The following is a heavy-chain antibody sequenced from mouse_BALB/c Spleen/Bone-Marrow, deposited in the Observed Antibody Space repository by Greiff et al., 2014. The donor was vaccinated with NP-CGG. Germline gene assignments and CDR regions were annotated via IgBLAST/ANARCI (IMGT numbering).Heavy chain of an antibody. V-gene: IGHV1-5*01. CDR3: TNYLGSSDAMDY. D-gene: IGHD1-1*01. Sequence: VQLQQPGTVLARPGASVKMSCKASGYTFTRYWMHWVKQRPGQGLEWIGAIYPGNGDTTYNQHFKDKAKLTAVTSTNTAYMEVGSLTNEDSAVYYCTNYLGSSDAMDYWGQGTSVTVSS. CDR2: IYPGNGDT. CDR1: GYTFTRYW. J-gene: IGHJ4*01.